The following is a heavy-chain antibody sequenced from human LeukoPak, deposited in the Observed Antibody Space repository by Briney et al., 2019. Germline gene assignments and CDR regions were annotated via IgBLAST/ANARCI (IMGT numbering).Heavy chain of an antibody. CDR2: INHSGST. J-gene: IGHJ3*02. Sequence: SETVSLTCAVYGGSFSGYYWSWIRQPPGKGLEWIGEINHSGSTNYNPSLKSRDTISVDTSKNQFSLKLSSVTAADTAVYYCARGNPYDSSGYYRYAFDIWGAGELGTVSS. CDR3: ARGNPYDSSGYYRYAFDI. V-gene: IGHV4-34*01. D-gene: IGHD3-22*01. CDR1: GGSFSGYY.